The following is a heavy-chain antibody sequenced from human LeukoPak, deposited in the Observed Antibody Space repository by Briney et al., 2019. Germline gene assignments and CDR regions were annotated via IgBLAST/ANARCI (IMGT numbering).Heavy chain of an antibody. CDR2: FSGNGDNT. CDR3: AKDRGY. Sequence: GGSLRLSCAASGFTFSTYGMIWVRQAPRKGLEWVSGFSGNGDNTYYADSVKGRFTIARDNSKNTLYLQMNSLRAEDTAVYYCAKDRGYWGQGTLVTVSS. CDR1: GFTFSTYG. V-gene: IGHV3-23*01. J-gene: IGHJ4*02.